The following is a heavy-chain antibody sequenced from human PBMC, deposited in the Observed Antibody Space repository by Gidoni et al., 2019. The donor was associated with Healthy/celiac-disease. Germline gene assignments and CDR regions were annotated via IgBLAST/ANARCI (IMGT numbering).Heavy chain of an antibody. Sequence: QVQLQQWGAGLLKPSETLSLTCAVHGGSFSGYYWSWIRQPPGKGLEWIGEINHSGSTNYNPSLKSRVTISVDTSKNQFSLKLSSVTAADTAVYYCARGDYTGKGAFDIWGQGTMVTVSS. D-gene: IGHD2-2*02. V-gene: IGHV4-34*01. CDR1: GGSFSGYY. CDR2: INHSGST. CDR3: ARGDYTGKGAFDI. J-gene: IGHJ3*02.